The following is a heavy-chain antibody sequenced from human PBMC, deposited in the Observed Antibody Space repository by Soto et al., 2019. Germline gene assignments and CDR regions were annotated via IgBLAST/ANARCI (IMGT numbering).Heavy chain of an antibody. CDR3: AGGGSIVVATRRLMDV. D-gene: IGHD3-22*01. V-gene: IGHV4-31*03. Sequence: SETLSLTCTVSGGSISSGGYYWSWIRQHPGKGLEWIGYIYYSGSTYYNPSLKSRVTISVDTSKNQFSLQLSSVTVADTAFYYCAGGGSIVVATRRLMDVWGKGTTVTVSS. CDR2: IYYSGST. J-gene: IGHJ6*03. CDR1: GGSISSGGYY.